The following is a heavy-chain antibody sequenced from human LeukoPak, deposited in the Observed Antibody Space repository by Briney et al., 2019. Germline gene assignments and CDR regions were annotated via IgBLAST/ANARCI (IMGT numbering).Heavy chain of an antibody. Sequence: ASVKVSCKASGYTFTNYDINWVRQATGQGLEWMGWMNPNSGNTAYAQKFQGRVSMTGDTSISTAYMELSSLRSEDTAVYYCARSLRGWYKDYWGQGTLVTVSS. CDR3: ARSLRGWYKDY. J-gene: IGHJ4*02. CDR1: GYTFTNYD. D-gene: IGHD6-19*01. CDR2: MNPNSGNT. V-gene: IGHV1-8*01.